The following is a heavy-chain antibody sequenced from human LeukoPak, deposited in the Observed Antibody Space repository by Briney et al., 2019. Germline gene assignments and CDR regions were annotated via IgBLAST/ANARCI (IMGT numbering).Heavy chain of an antibody. J-gene: IGHJ5*02. V-gene: IGHV3-23*01. CDR2: ISGSGGST. CDR1: GFTFRSHD. CDR3: AKQYSNYVGWFDP. D-gene: IGHD4-11*01. Sequence: GGSLRLSCAASGFTFRSHDMSWVRQAPGKGLEWVSGISGSGGSTFYADSVKGRFTISRDNSKNTLYLQMNSLRAEDTAVYYCAKQYSNYVGWFDPWGQGTLVTVSS.